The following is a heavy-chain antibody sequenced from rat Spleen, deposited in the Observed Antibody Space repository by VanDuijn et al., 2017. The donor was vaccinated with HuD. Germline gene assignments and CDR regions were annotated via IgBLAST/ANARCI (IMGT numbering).Heavy chain of an antibody. CDR2: IWSGGYT. CDR1: GFSLSNYG. J-gene: IGHJ4*01. D-gene: IGHD3-4*01. CDR3: TRVSFNPYLMDA. Sequence: QVQLKESGPGLVQPSQTLSLTCTVSGFSLSNYGVIWVRQPPGEGLEWMGVIWSGGYTDYNSALKSRLSISRDTSKSQVFLKMNSLQTEDTAIYFCTRVSFNPYLMDAWGQGTSVTVSS. V-gene: IGHV2-13*01.